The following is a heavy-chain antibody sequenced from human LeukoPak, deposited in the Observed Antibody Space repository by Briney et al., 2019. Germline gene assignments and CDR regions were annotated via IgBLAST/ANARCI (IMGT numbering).Heavy chain of an antibody. J-gene: IGHJ5*02. CDR1: GFTFSSYG. V-gene: IGHV3-23*01. CDR3: ARGADGVSSNSRGWFDP. CDR2: IRGSGGST. Sequence: QAGGSLRLSCAASGFTFSSYGMSWVRQAPGKGLEWVSAIRGSGGSTYYADSVKGRFTISRDNARNSLYLQMNTLRAEDTAVYSCARGADGVSSNSRGWFDPWGQGTLVTVSS. D-gene: IGHD2-15*01.